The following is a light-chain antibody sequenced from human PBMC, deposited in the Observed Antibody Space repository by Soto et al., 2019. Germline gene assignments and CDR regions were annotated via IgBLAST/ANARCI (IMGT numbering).Light chain of an antibody. CDR2: DVD. Sequence: QSSLTQPRSVSGSAGQSVTISCTGTSSDVGGYNYVSWYQHHTGKAPKLMIYDVDKRPSGVPGRFSGSKSGNTASLTISGLQAEDEADYYCCSNAGSYPFVFGTGTKVTVL. CDR3: CSNAGSYPFV. J-gene: IGLJ1*01. V-gene: IGLV2-11*01. CDR1: SSDVGGYNY.